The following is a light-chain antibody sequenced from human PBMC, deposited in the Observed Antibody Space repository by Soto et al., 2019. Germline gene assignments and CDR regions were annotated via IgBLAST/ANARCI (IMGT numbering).Light chain of an antibody. V-gene: IGLV2-11*01. Sequence: QSALTQPRSMSGSPGQSVTISCTGTSSDVGRYSFVSWYQQHPGKAPKLIIYDVSKRPSGVPDRFSGSKSGNTASLTISGLQAEDETDYYCCSHAGSSVVFGTGTKLTVL. CDR2: DVS. J-gene: IGLJ1*01. CDR1: SSDVGRYSF. CDR3: CSHAGSSVV.